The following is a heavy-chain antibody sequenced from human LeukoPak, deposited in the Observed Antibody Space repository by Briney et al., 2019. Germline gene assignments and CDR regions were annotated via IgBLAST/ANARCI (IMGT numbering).Heavy chain of an antibody. CDR3: ARLEYSSSPVDY. CDR1: GGSISSSSYY. D-gene: IGHD6-6*01. V-gene: IGHV4-39*01. Sequence: KPSETLSLTCTVSGGSISSSSYYWGWIRQPPGKGLEWIGSIYCGSTYYNPSLKSRVTISVDTSKNQFSLKLSSVTAADTAVYYCARLEYSSSPVDYWGQGTLVTVSS. CDR2: IYCGST. J-gene: IGHJ4*02.